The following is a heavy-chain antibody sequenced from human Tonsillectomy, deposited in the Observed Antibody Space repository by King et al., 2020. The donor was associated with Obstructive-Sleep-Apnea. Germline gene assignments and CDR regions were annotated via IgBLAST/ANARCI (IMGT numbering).Heavy chain of an antibody. CDR1: GGSISSGGYY. CDR3: AGHLSGNSHLSAFDI. CDR2: IYNSGSS. V-gene: IGHV4-31*03. Sequence: QLQESGPGLVKPSQTLSLTCTVSGGSISSGGYYWSWIRQHPGKGLEWIGYIYNSGSSYYNPSLTSRVTISADTSENQFSLKLSSVTAADTALYYCAGHLSGNSHLSAFDIWGQGTMVPVSS. J-gene: IGHJ3*02. D-gene: IGHD4-23*01.